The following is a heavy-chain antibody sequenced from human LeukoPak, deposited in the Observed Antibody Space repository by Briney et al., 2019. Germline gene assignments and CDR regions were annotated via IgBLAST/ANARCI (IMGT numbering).Heavy chain of an antibody. CDR1: GFTFSSYA. CDR2: ISYDGSNK. D-gene: IGHD3-22*01. CDR3: AREGYYYDSSGYYLPEYFQH. V-gene: IGHV3-30-3*01. Sequence: GGSLRLSCAASGFTFSSYAMHWVRQAPGKGLEWVAVISYDGSNKYYADSVKGRFTISRDNSKNTLYPQMNSLRAEDTAVYYCAREGYYYDSSGYYLPEYFQHWGQGTLVTVSS. J-gene: IGHJ1*01.